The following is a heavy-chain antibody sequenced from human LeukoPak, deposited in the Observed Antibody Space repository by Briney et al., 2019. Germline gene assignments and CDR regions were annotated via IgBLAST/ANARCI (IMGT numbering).Heavy chain of an antibody. CDR3: ARGRTWFGELSY. CDR1: GGSISSYY. D-gene: IGHD3-10*01. CDR2: ISNSGST. V-gene: IGHV4-59*01. Sequence: PSETQSLTCTVSGGSISSYYWSWIRQPPGKELEWIGYISNSGSTDYNPALKSRVTISVDTSKNQFSLKLSSVTGADTAVYYCARGRTWFGELSYWGQGTLVTVSS. J-gene: IGHJ4*02.